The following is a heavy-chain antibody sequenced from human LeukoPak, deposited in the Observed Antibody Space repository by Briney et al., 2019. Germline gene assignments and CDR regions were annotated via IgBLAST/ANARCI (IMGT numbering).Heavy chain of an antibody. J-gene: IGHJ4*02. CDR3: AKEGEGWDY. Sequence: GASVKVSCKASGYSFTSYYMNWVRQAPGQGLEWMGWINPNSGGTNYAQKFQGRVTMTRDTSISTAYMELSRLRSDDTALYYCAKEGEGWDYWGQGTLVTVSS. CDR1: GYSFTSYY. V-gene: IGHV1-2*02. CDR2: INPNSGGT. D-gene: IGHD3-16*01.